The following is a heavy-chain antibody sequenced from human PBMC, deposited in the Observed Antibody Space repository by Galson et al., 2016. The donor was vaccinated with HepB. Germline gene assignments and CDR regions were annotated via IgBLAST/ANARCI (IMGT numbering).Heavy chain of an antibody. CDR2: INPNNGGT. J-gene: IGHJ4*02. CDR1: GYTFIDYY. V-gene: IGHV1-2*02. CDR3: ARDVGGGWYKVIDY. Sequence: SVKVSCKASGYTFIDYYIHWLRQAPGQRLEWMGWINPNNGGTYFARKFQGRVTLTRDTSITTAHMDMGGLTSDDTAVYYCARDVGGGWYKVIDYWGQGTLVTVSS. D-gene: IGHD6-19*01.